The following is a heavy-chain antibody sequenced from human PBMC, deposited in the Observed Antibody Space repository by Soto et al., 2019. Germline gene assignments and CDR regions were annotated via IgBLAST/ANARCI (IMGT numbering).Heavy chain of an antibody. Sequence: QVQLQESGPGLVKPSQTLSLTCTVSGGSISSGGYYWSWIRQHPGKGLEWIGYIYYSGSTYYNPALKGRVTISVDTSKNQCSLKRSSVTAADTAVYYCARAKKGIAAAENWFDPWGQGTLVTVSS. J-gene: IGHJ5*02. CDR2: IYYSGST. D-gene: IGHD6-13*01. V-gene: IGHV4-31*03. CDR1: GGSISSGGYY. CDR3: ARAKKGIAAAENWFDP.